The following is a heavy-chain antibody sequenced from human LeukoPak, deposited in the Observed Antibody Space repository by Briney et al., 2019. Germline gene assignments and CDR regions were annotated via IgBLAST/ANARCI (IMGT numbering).Heavy chain of an antibody. CDR2: IYYSGST. CDR3: ARRFNVVVPAASWGPWSGPPAFDI. CDR1: GGSISSSGYY. J-gene: IGHJ3*02. V-gene: IGHV4-39*01. Sequence: SETLSLTCTVSGGSISSSGYYWGWLRQPPGTGLEWIGSIYYSGSTYYNPSLKSRVTISRDTSKNQFSLNLYSVTAADTAVYYCARRFNVVVPAASWGPWSGPPAFDIWGQGTMVTVSS. D-gene: IGHD2-2*01.